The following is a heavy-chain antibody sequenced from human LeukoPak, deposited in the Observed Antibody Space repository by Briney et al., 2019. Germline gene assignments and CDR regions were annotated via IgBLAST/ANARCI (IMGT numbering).Heavy chain of an antibody. CDR1: GFTVSSNY. Sequence: PGGSLRLSCAASGFTVSSNYMSWVRQAPGKGLEWVSVIYSGGSTYYADSVKGRFTISRDNSKNTLYLQMNSLRAEDTAVYYCARAIYDILTGYNPYYFDYWGQGTLVTVSS. CDR2: IYSGGST. J-gene: IGHJ4*02. CDR3: ARAIYDILTGYNPYYFDY. V-gene: IGHV3-53*01. D-gene: IGHD3-9*01.